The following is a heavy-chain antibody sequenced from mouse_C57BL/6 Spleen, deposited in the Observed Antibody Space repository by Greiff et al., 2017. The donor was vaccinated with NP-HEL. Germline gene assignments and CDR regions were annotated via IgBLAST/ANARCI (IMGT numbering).Heavy chain of an antibody. V-gene: IGHV1-59*01. CDR1: GYTFTSYW. Sequence: QVQLQQPGAELVRPGTSVKLSCKASGYTFTSYWMHWVKQRPGQGLEWIGVIDPSDSYTNYNQKFKGKATLTVDKPSSTAYMQLSSLTSEDSAVYYCARSRGGSSPYYYAMDYWGQGTSVTVSS. D-gene: IGHD1-1*01. J-gene: IGHJ4*01. CDR2: IDPSDSYT. CDR3: ARSRGGSSPYYYAMDY.